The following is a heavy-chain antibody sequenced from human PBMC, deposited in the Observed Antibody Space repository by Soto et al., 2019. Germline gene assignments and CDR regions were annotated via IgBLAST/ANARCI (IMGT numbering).Heavy chain of an antibody. V-gene: IGHV1-69*12. J-gene: IGHJ4*02. CDR3: ARSLAGGGATIAGTDGND. D-gene: IGHD1-26*01. CDR2: IIPIFGTA. CDR1: GGTFSSYA. Sequence: QVQLVQSGAEVKKPGSSVKVSCKASGGTFSSYAISWVRQAPGQGLEWMGGIIPIFGTANYAQKFQGRVTVTADESTSTAYMERSSLGSEDTAVYYWARSLAGGGATIAGTDGNDWGQGTLVTVSS.